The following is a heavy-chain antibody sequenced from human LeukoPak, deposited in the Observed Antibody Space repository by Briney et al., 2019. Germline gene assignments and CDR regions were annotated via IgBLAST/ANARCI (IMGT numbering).Heavy chain of an antibody. V-gene: IGHV3-73*01. D-gene: IGHD3-16*02. J-gene: IGHJ4*02. Sequence: GXXLRLSCAASGFTFSGSTIHWVRQTSGKGLEWVGRIRNKGNSYATAYAASVKGRFTISRDDSKNTAYLQMNCLKTEDTAVYYCTSRSSTFGGVIDLDYWGQGTLVTVSS. CDR2: IRNKGNSYAT. CDR3: TSRSSTFGGVIDLDY. CDR1: GFTFSGST.